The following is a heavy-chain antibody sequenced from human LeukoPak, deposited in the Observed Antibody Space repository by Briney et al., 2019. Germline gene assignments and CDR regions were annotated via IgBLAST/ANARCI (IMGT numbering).Heavy chain of an antibody. CDR2: ISAYNGNT. J-gene: IGHJ4*02. CDR1: GYTFTSYG. D-gene: IGHD2-15*01. CDR3: ARENCSGGSCYVLS. Sequence: ASVKVSCKASGYTFTSYGISWVRQAPGQGLEWMGWISAYNGNTNYAQKLQGRVTMTTDTSTSTAYMELRSLRSDDTAVYYCARENCSGGSCYVLSWGQGTLVTVSS. V-gene: IGHV1-18*01.